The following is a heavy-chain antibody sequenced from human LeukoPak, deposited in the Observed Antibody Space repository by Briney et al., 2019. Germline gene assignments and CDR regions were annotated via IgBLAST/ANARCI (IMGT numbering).Heavy chain of an antibody. D-gene: IGHD2-2*01. V-gene: IGHV3-73*01. CDR3: TRRGYCSSTSCYSYYMDV. J-gene: IGHJ6*03. CDR2: IRSKANSYAT. CDR1: GFTFSGSA. Sequence: GGSLKLSCAASGFTFSGSAMHWVRQASGKGLEWVGRIRSKANSYATAYAASVKGRFTTSRDDSKNTAYLQMNSLKTEDTAVYYCTRRGYCSSTSCYSYYMDVWGKGTTVTVSS.